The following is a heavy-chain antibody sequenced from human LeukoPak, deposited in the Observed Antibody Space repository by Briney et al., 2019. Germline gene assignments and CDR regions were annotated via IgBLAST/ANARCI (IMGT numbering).Heavy chain of an antibody. J-gene: IGHJ4*02. CDR2: IKVDGSEK. Sequence: PGGSLRLSCVASGFSFSRSWMSWVRQAPGKGLDWVTNIKVDGSEKHYLDSVECRFIISRDNAKNSLHLQMNNLRADDTAEYYCVRDGPFGSGTFGYWAQGTLVSVSS. D-gene: IGHD3-10*01. V-gene: IGHV3-7*01. CDR3: VRDGPFGSGTFGY. CDR1: GFSFSRSW.